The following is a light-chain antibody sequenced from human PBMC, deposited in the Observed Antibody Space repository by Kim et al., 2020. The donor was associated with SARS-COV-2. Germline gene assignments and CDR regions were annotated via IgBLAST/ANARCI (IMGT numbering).Light chain of an antibody. CDR3: MQGSHWPYT. CDR1: QSLVYSDGNTY. CDR2: RVS. Sequence: RPASISSTSSQSLVYSDGNTYLNWLQQRRGKSPRRLIYRVSNRDSGVPDKFSGSVSGAVFTLKSSSVEVEGIGLYFCMQGSHWPYTFGQGTKLEI. J-gene: IGKJ2*01. V-gene: IGKV2-30*01.